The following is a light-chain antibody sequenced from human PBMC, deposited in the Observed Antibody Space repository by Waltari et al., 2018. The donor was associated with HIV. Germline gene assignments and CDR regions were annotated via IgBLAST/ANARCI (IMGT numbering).Light chain of an antibody. J-gene: IGLJ3*02. CDR1: SSNIGAGYD. CDR3: QSYDSSLSGSWV. Sequence: QSVLTQPPSVSGAPGQRVPFSCTGSSSNIGAGYDVHWYQQLPGTAPQLLIYGNNIRPSGVPARFAGSKSGTSASLAITGLQAEDEADYYCQSYDSSLSGSWVFGGGTKLTVL. CDR2: GNN. V-gene: IGLV1-40*01.